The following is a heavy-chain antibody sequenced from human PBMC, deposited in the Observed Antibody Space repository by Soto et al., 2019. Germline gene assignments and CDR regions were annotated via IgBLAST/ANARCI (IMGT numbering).Heavy chain of an antibody. Sequence: QVQLVESGGGVVQPGRSLRLSCAASGFTFSEHGMHWVRQAPGKGLEWLAVISHDAITTYYADSVKGRFTISRDNSKNTVFLQMNSLRTEDTAVYYCTKDRGDTALVFDFWGQGTLVTVSS. V-gene: IGHV3-30*18. J-gene: IGHJ4*02. CDR1: GFTFSEHG. CDR2: ISHDAITT. CDR3: TKDRGDTALVFDF. D-gene: IGHD5-18*01.